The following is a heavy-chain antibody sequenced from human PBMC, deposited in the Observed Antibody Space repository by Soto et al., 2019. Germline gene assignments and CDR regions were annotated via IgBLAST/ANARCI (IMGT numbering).Heavy chain of an antibody. D-gene: IGHD3-16*01. V-gene: IGHV3-74*01. CDR3: VSDNCGPGLCL. J-gene: IGHJ1*01. CDR1: GFTFSTYW. Sequence: EVQLVESGGGLVQPGGSLRLSCVASGFTFSTYWMHWVRQTPGEGLVWVSHTDSDGTFTTYADSVKGRFTISRDNAKSTLDLQMNSLRDEEGGVYFLVSDNCGPGLCLWGLGNLAPLFS. CDR2: TDSDGTFT.